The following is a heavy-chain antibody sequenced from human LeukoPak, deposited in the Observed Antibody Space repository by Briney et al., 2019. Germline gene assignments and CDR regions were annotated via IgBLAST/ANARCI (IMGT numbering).Heavy chain of an antibody. D-gene: IGHD3-9*01. CDR2: IKQDGSEK. V-gene: IGHV3-7*01. J-gene: IGHJ5*02. CDR3: ARDHYDILTGYTNWFDP. Sequence: PGGSLRLSCAASGFAFSSYWMSWVRQAPGKGLEWVANIKQDGSEKYYVDSVKGRFTISRDNAKNSLYLQMNSLRAEDTAVYYCARDHYDILTGYTNWFDPWGQGTLVTVSS. CDR1: GFAFSSYW.